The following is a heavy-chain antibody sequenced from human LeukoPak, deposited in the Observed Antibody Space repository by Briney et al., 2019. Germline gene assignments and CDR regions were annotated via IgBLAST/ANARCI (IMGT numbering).Heavy chain of an antibody. CDR1: GGSISSYY. J-gene: IGHJ4*02. CDR2: IYYSGST. Sequence: SETLSLTCTVSGGSISSYYWSWIRQPPGKGLEWIGYIYYSGSTNYNPSLKSRVTISVDTSKNQFSLKLSSVTAADTAVYHCARLDTVTTIDYWGQGTLVTVSS. V-gene: IGHV4-59*08. D-gene: IGHD4-17*01. CDR3: ARLDTVTTIDY.